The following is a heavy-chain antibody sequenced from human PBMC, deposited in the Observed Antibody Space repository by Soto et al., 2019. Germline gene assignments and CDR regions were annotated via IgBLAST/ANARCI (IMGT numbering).Heavy chain of an antibody. J-gene: IGHJ6*02. CDR2: INSDGSST. Sequence: GSLRLSCAASGFTFSSYWMHWVRQAPGKGLVWVSRINSDGSSTSYADSVKGRFTISRDNAKNTLYLQMNSLRAEDTAVYYCARDWVTMVRGVIRGLWYGMDVWGQGT. CDR3: ARDWVTMVRGVIRGLWYGMDV. CDR1: GFTFSSYW. D-gene: IGHD3-10*01. V-gene: IGHV3-74*01.